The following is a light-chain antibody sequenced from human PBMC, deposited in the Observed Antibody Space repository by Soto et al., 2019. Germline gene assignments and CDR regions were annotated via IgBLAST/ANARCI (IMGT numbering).Light chain of an antibody. Sequence: IRMTQSPSSFSASTGDRVTSTCRASQGISTYLNWYQQKPGKAPKLLIYAASTLQSGVPSRFSGSGSETDFTLTINSLQPEDFAAYSCQQNYSATWTFGQGTKVDIK. J-gene: IGKJ1*01. CDR1: QGISTY. CDR3: QQNYSATWT. CDR2: AAS. V-gene: IGKV1-39*01.